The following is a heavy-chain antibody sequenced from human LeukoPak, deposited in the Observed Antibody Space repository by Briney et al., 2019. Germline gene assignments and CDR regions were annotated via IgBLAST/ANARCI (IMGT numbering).Heavy chain of an antibody. CDR3: AKGAYDYIEIAYFDS. Sequence: GGSLRLSCAASGFTSTNYAMNWVRQAPGKGLEWVSVLIGSSGSTDYADSVKGGFTISRDISKNTLFLQMNSLRAEDTAIYYCAKGAYDYIEIAYFDSWGQGTLVTVSS. CDR2: LIGSSGST. J-gene: IGHJ4*02. CDR1: GFTSTNYA. V-gene: IGHV3-23*01. D-gene: IGHD3-16*01.